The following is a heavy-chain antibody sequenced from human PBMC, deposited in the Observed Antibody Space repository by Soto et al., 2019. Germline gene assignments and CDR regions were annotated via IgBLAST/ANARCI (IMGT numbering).Heavy chain of an antibody. CDR2: INVGNGDT. CDR1: GYTFTAFA. Sequence: QVHLVQSGAEVKKPGASVKVSCKTSGYTFTAFAVHWVRQASGQRLEWMGWINVGNGDTKSSQNLQGRVTITRDTSASTVYMELSSLRSEDTALYYCVRVGGSGWTLDFWGQETLVTVSS. V-gene: IGHV1-3*01. CDR3: VRVGGSGWTLDF. D-gene: IGHD6-25*01. J-gene: IGHJ4*02.